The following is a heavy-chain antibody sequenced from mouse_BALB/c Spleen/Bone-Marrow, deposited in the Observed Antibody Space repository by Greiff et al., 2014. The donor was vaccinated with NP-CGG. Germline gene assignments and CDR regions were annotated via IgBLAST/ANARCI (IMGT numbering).Heavy chain of an antibody. V-gene: IGHV1-80*01. D-gene: IGHD2-4*01. CDR1: GYAFSSYW. J-gene: IGHJ3*01. CDR3: AREGYDYDWFAY. Sequence: QVQLQQSGAELVRPGSSVKISCKASGYAFSSYWMNWVKQRPGQGLEWIGQIYPGDGDTNYSGKFKGKATLTADKSSSTAYMQLSSLTSEDSAVYFCAREGYDYDWFAYWGQGTLVTVSA. CDR2: IYPGDGDT.